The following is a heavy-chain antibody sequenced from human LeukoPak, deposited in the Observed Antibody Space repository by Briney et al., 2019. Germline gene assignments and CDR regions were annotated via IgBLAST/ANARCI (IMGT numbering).Heavy chain of an antibody. CDR2: INHSGST. Sequence: SETLSLTCAVCGGSFSGYYWSWIRQPPGKGLEWIGEINHSGSTNYNPSLKSRVTISVDTSKNQFSLKLSSVTAADTAVYYCARGAYDYIWGSYRSGGVFDYWGQGTLVTVSS. J-gene: IGHJ4*02. V-gene: IGHV4-34*01. CDR1: GGSFSGYY. CDR3: ARGAYDYIWGSYRSGGVFDY. D-gene: IGHD3-16*02.